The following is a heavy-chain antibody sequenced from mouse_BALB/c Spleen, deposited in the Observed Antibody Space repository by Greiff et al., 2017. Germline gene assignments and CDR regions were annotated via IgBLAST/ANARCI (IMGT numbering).Heavy chain of an antibody. CDR3: ARNYYYGSSYYFDY. D-gene: IGHD1-1*01. J-gene: IGHJ2*01. V-gene: IGHV3-2*02. CDR1: GYSFTSDYV. CDR2: ISYSGST. Sequence: VQLKESGPGLVKPSQSLSLTCTVTGYSFTSDYVWNWIRQFPGNKLEWMGYISYSGSTSYNPSLKSRISITRDTSKNQFFLQLNSVTTEDTATYYCARNYYYGSSYYFDYWGQGTTLTVSS.